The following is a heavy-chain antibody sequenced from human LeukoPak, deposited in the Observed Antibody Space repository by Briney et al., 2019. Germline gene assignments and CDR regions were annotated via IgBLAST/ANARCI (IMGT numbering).Heavy chain of an antibody. CDR3: ARGRMSSGWYLVLGWFDP. Sequence: GASVKVSCKASGYTFTGYYMHRVRQAPGQGLEWMGWINPNSGGTNYAQKFQGRVTMTRDTSISTAYMELSSLRSEDTAVYYCARGRMSSGWYLVLGWFDPWGQGTLVTVSS. D-gene: IGHD6-19*01. J-gene: IGHJ5*02. CDR2: INPNSGGT. CDR1: GYTFTGYY. V-gene: IGHV1-2*02.